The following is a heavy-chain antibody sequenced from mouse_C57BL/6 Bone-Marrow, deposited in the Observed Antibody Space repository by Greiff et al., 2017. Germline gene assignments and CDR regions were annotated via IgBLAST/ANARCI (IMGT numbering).Heavy chain of an antibody. J-gene: IGHJ1*03. V-gene: IGHV7-3*01. D-gene: IGHD1-1*01. CDR3: GRYPANYGSSYVDWYFDV. CDR1: GFTFTDHY. Sequence: EVKLVESGGGLVQPGGSLSLSCAASGFTFTDHYMSWVRQPPGKALEWLGFIRNKANGYTTEYSASVKGRFTISRDNSQSILYLQMNALRAEDSATYYCGRYPANYGSSYVDWYFDVWGTGTTVTVSS. CDR2: IRNKANGYTT.